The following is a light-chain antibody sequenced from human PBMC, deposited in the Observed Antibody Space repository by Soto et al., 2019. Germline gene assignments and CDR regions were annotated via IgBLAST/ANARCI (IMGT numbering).Light chain of an antibody. CDR2: KAS. V-gene: IGKV1-5*03. J-gene: IGKJ1*01. Sequence: DIQMTQSPSTLSASVGDRVTITCRASQSISSWLAWYQQKPGKVPKLLIYKASTLKSGVPSRFSGSGSGTDFTLTISRLHPDDFATYYCQQYNTYPWTFGQGTKVDI. CDR1: QSISSW. CDR3: QQYNTYPWT.